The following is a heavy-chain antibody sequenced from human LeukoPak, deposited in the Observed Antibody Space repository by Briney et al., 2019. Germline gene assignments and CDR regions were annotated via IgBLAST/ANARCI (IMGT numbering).Heavy chain of an antibody. CDR3: ARGKSSSWYFGANWFDP. Sequence: NTSETLSLTCAVYGGSFSGYYWSWIRQPPGKGLEWIGEINHSGSTNYNPSLKSRVTISVDTSKNQFSLKLSSVTAADTAVYYCARGKSSSWYFGANWFDPWGQGTLVTASS. D-gene: IGHD6-13*01. CDR1: GGSFSGYY. J-gene: IGHJ5*02. V-gene: IGHV4-34*01. CDR2: INHSGST.